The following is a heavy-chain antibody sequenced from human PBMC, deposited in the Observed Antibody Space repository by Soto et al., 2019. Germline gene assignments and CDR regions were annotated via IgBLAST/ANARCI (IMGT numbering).Heavy chain of an antibody. CDR2: IYYSGST. V-gene: IGHV4-59*12. CDR1: GGSISSYY. CDR3: AKVGPYDSGSYMFRYNWFGP. D-gene: IGHD3-10*01. J-gene: IGHJ5*02. Sequence: SETLSLTCTVSGGSISSYYWSWIRQPPGKGLEWIGYIYYSGSTNYNPSLKSRVTISVDTSKNQFSLRAEDTAVYYCAKVGPYDSGSYMFRYNWFGPWGPGTLVTVSS.